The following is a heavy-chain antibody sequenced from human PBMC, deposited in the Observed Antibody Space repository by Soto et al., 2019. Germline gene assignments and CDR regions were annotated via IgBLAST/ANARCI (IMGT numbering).Heavy chain of an antibody. D-gene: IGHD6-19*01. Sequence: QVQLVQSGAEVKKPGSSVKVSCKASGGTFSSYAISWVRQAPGQGLEWMGGIIPIFGTANYAQKFQGRVTITADESTSTAYLELSSLRSEDTTVYYCARTTSSGWYEFNWFDPWGQGTLVTVSS. CDR2: IIPIFGTA. CDR1: GGTFSSYA. J-gene: IGHJ5*02. CDR3: ARTTSSGWYEFNWFDP. V-gene: IGHV1-69*01.